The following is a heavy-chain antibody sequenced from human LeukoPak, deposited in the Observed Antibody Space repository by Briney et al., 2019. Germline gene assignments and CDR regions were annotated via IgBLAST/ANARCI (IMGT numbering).Heavy chain of an antibody. J-gene: IGHJ3*02. D-gene: IGHD6-19*01. CDR2: ISPSGGST. CDR3: ARGLQENLAWLQAFSAFDI. V-gene: IGHV1-46*01. Sequence: GASVKVSCKASGYTFTGYYMHWVRQAPGQGPEWMGVISPSGGSTTYAQKFQGRVTMTRDTSTSTVYMELSSLRSEDTAVYYCARGLQENLAWLQAFSAFDIWGQGTMVTVSS. CDR1: GYTFTGYY.